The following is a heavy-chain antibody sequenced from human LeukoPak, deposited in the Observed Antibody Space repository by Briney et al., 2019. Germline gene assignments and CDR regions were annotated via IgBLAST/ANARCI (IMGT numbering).Heavy chain of an antibody. D-gene: IGHD2/OR15-2a*01. CDR2: IYYSGST. Sequence: SETLSLTCTVSGGSISSYYWSWIRQPPGKGLEWIGYIYYSGSTSYNPSLKSRVTISVDTSKNQFSLKLSSVTAADTAVYYCARGYEEYFDAFDIWGQGTMVTVSS. J-gene: IGHJ3*02. CDR3: ARGYEEYFDAFDI. V-gene: IGHV4-59*01. CDR1: GGSISSYY.